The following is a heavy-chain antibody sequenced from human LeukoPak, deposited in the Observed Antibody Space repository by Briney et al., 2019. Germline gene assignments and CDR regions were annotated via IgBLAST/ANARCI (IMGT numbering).Heavy chain of an antibody. Sequence: GGSLRLSCEASGFTFSSYAMSWVRQAPGKGLEWVSAISGSGGRTYYADSGKGRFTISRDNSKNTLYMKMNSLRAEDTAVYYCAKDEYCSSTSCYSPKGTLDYWGQGTLVTVSS. CDR2: ISGSGGRT. CDR1: GFTFSSYA. J-gene: IGHJ4*02. D-gene: IGHD2-2*01. V-gene: IGHV3-23*01. CDR3: AKDEYCSSTSCYSPKGTLDY.